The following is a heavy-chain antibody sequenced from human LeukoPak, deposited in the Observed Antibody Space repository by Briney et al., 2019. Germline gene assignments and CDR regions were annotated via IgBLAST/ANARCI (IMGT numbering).Heavy chain of an antibody. V-gene: IGHV4-59*01. CDR1: GGSISSYY. J-gene: IGHJ5*02. CDR2: IYYSGST. CDR3: ARVHDFWSGRWFDP. D-gene: IGHD3-3*01. Sequence: PSETLSLTCTVSGGSISSYYWSWIRQPPGKGLEWIGYIYYSGSTNYNPSLKSRVTISVDTSKNQFSLKLSSVTAADTAVYYCARVHDFWSGRWFDPWGQGTLVTVSS.